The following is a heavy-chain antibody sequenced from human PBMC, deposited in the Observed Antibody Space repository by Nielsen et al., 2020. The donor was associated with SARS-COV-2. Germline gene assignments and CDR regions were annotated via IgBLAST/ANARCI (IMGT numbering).Heavy chain of an antibody. D-gene: IGHD2-15*01. CDR2: ISSSSSYT. V-gene: IGHV3-11*05. CDR3: ARDRTCSGGSCYGYYYYGMDV. J-gene: IGHJ6*02. Sequence: PGKGLEWVSYISSSSSYTNYADSVKGRFTISRDNAKNSLYLQMNSLRAEDTAVYYCARDRTCSGGSCYGYYYYGMDVWGQGTTVTVSS.